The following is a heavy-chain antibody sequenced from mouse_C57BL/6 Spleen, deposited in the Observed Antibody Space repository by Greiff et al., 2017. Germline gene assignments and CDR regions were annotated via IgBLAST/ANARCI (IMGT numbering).Heavy chain of an antibody. CDR3: VFDYEDAMDY. Sequence: QVQLQQPGAELVRPGSSVKLSCKASGYTFTSYWMHWVKQRPIQGLEWIGNIDPSDSETHYNQKFKDKATLTVDKSSSSAYMQLRSLTSEDSAVYYSVFDYEDAMDYWGQGTSVTVSS. CDR1: GYTFTSYW. V-gene: IGHV1-52*01. J-gene: IGHJ4*01. D-gene: IGHD2-4*01. CDR2: IDPSDSET.